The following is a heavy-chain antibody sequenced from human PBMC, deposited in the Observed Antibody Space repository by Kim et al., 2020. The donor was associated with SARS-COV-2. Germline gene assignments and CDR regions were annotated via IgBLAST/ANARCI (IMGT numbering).Heavy chain of an antibody. V-gene: IGHV1-46*01. CDR1: GYTFTSYY. D-gene: IGHD6-13*01. CDR2: INPSGGST. J-gene: IGHJ4*02. CDR3: ARDKKGGSSSWYYFDY. Sequence: ASVKVSCKASGYTFTSYYMHWVRQAPGQGLEWMGIINPSGGSTSYAQKFQGRVTMTRDTSTSTVYMELSSLRSDDTAVYYCARDKKGGSSSWYYFDYWGQGTLVTISS.